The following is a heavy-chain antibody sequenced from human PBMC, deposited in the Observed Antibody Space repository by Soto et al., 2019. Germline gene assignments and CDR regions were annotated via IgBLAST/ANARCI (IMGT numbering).Heavy chain of an antibody. Sequence: PGGSLRLSCAASGFTFSSYGMHWVRQAPGKGLEWVSVISYDGGNKYYADSVKGRFTISRDNSKNTLYLQMNSLRAEDTAVYYCAKEYCSSTSCYQIDYWGQGTLVTVSS. D-gene: IGHD2-2*01. V-gene: IGHV3-30*18. CDR1: GFTFSSYG. CDR3: AKEYCSSTSCYQIDY. CDR2: ISYDGGNK. J-gene: IGHJ4*02.